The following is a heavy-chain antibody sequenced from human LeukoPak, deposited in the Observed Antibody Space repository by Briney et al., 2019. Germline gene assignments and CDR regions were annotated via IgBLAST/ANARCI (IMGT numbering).Heavy chain of an antibody. J-gene: IGHJ4*02. Sequence: SVKVSCKASGGTFSSYAISWVRQAPGQGLEWMGGIIPIFGTANYAQKFQGRVTITTDESTSTAYMELSSLRSEDTAVYYCARENTYYYDSSGLTDYWGQGTLVTVSS. CDR3: ARENTYYYDSSGLTDY. D-gene: IGHD3-22*01. V-gene: IGHV1-69*05. CDR2: IIPIFGTA. CDR1: GGTFSSYA.